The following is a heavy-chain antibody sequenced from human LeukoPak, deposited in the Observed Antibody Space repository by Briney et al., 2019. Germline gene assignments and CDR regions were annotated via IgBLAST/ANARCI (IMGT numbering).Heavy chain of an antibody. Sequence: SETLSLTCTVSGGFISSYYWSWIRQPAGKGLEWIGSIYYSGSTYYNPSLKSRVTISVDTSKNQFSLKLSSVTAADTAVYYCARPVCSGGSCYGRNWFDPWGQGTLVTVSS. CDR1: GGFISSYY. CDR3: ARPVCSGGSCYGRNWFDP. V-gene: IGHV4-59*05. CDR2: IYYSGST. J-gene: IGHJ5*02. D-gene: IGHD2-15*01.